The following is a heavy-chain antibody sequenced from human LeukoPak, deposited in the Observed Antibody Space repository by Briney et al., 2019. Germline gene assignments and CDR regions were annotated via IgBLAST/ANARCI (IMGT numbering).Heavy chain of an antibody. V-gene: IGHV1-46*01. J-gene: IGHJ4*02. CDR3: ARAYGSGRESDY. D-gene: IGHD3-10*01. Sequence: ASVKVSCKASGYTFTSYYMHWVRQAPGQGLEWMGIIKPSGGRTTYAQKFHGRVTMTRDTSTSTVHMELNSLRSEDTAVYYCARAYGSGRESDYWGQGTLVTVSS. CDR2: IKPSGGRT. CDR1: GYTFTSYY.